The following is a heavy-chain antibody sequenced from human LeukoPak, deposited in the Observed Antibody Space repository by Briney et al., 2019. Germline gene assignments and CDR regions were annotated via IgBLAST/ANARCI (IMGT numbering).Heavy chain of an antibody. Sequence: KPSETLSLTCTVSGGSISSYYWSWIRQPPGKGLEWIGYIHYSGSTNYNPSLKSRVTISVDTSKNQFSLKLSSVTAADTAVYYCARSAFDRSSYFDYWGQGTLVTVSS. CDR1: GGSISSYY. D-gene: IGHD3-22*01. J-gene: IGHJ4*02. CDR3: ARSAFDRSSYFDY. CDR2: IHYSGST. V-gene: IGHV4-59*01.